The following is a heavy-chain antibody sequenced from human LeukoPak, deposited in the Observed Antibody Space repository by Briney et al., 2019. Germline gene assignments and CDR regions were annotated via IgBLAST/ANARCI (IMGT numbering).Heavy chain of an antibody. J-gene: IGHJ6*03. D-gene: IGHD1-26*01. CDR1: GGSINSDF. CDR3: ARAYSGSYFYYYYYMDV. V-gene: IGHV4-59*01. Sequence: SETLSLTCTVSGGSINSDFWSLIRQPPGKGLEFIGYVSYSGSTNYNTNYNLSLKSRVTMSVDTSTNQFSLKLSSVTAADTAVYYCARAYSGSYFYYYYYMDVWGKGTTVTISS. CDR2: VSYSGSTNYNT.